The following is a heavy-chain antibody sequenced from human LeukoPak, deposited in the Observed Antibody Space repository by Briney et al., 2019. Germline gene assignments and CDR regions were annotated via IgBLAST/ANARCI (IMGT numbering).Heavy chain of an antibody. D-gene: IGHD3-22*01. CDR1: GFTFDDYG. J-gene: IGHJ4*02. V-gene: IGHV3-20*04. CDR3: ARDLSWYYYDSRGYLLDY. CDR2: INWNGGST. Sequence: AGGSLRLSCAASGFTFDDYGMSWVRQAPGKGLEWVSGINWNGGSTGYADSVKGRFTISRDNAKNSLYLQMNSLRAEDTALYYCARDLSWYYYDSRGYLLDYWGQGTLVTVPS.